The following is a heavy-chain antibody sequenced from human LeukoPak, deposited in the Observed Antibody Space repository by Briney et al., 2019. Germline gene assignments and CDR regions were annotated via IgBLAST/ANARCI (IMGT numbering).Heavy chain of an antibody. CDR1: GGSVSSGSYH. CDR2: IYYSGST. Sequence: SETLSLTCTVSGGSVSSGSYHWSWLRQPPGKGLEWIGYIYYSGSTNYNPSLKSRVTISVDTSRNQFSLKLSSVTAADTAMYYCARERYGDSVDYWGQGTLVTVSS. V-gene: IGHV4-61*01. CDR3: ARERYGDSVDY. J-gene: IGHJ4*02. D-gene: IGHD4-17*01.